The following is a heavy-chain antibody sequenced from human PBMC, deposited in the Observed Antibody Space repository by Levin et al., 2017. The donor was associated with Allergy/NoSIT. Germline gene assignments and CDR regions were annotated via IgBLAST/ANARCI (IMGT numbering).Heavy chain of an antibody. D-gene: IGHD4-11*01. Sequence: GESLKISCAASGFTFGSYSMNWVRQAPGKGLEWVANIKQDGSEQYYVDSVKGRFTISRDNAKNPLYLQMNSLRAEGTAVYYCARGSYSPTYWGQGTLVTVSS. V-gene: IGHV3-7*01. CDR2: IKQDGSEQ. CDR1: GFTFGSYS. CDR3: ARGSYSPTY. J-gene: IGHJ4*02.